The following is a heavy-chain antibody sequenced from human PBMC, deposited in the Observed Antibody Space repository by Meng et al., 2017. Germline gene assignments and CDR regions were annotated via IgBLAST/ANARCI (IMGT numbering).Heavy chain of an antibody. D-gene: IGHD6-19*01. Sequence: QVQLGASGAEVKEPGSSVKVSCKASGYTFTSYDINWVRQATGQGLEWMGWMNPNSGNTGYAQKFQGRVTITRNTSISTAYMELSSLRSEDTAVYYCARYVAVAGVDYWGQGTLVTVSS. V-gene: IGHV1-8*01. J-gene: IGHJ4*02. CDR1: GYTFTSYD. CDR2: MNPNSGNT. CDR3: ARYVAVAGVDY.